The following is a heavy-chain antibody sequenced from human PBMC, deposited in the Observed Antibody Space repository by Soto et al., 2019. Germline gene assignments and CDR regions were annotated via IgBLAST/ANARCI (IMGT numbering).Heavy chain of an antibody. CDR1: GYTFTSYG. CDR3: ASHQTIAARTIYYYGMDV. CDR2: ISAYNGNT. J-gene: IGHJ6*02. D-gene: IGHD6-6*01. Sequence: ASVKVSCKASGYTFTSYGISWVRQAPGQGLEWMGWISAYNGNTNYAQKLQVRVTMTTDTSTSTAYMELRSLRSDDTAVYYCASHQTIAARTIYYYGMDVWGQGTTVTVSS. V-gene: IGHV1-18*04.